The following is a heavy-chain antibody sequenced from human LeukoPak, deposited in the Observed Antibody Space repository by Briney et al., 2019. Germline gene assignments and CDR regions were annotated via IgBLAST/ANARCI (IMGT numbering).Heavy chain of an antibody. D-gene: IGHD3-10*01. CDR3: ARDPGWFGGLGAFDI. Sequence: PSETLSLTCAVSGGSISSSNWWSWVRQPPGKGLEWIGEIYHSGSTNYNPSLKSRVTISVDKSKNQFSLKLSSVTAADTAVYYCARDPGWFGGLGAFDIWGQGTMVTVSS. J-gene: IGHJ3*02. CDR1: GGSISSSNW. CDR2: IYHSGST. V-gene: IGHV4-4*02.